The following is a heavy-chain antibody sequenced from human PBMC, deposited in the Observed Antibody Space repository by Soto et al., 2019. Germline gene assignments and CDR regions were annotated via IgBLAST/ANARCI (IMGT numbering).Heavy chain of an antibody. D-gene: IGHD3-10*01. CDR2: IYHSGST. CDR3: ARRAIYGSGRGYYYYYGMDV. Sequence: NPSETLSLTCAVSGGSISSGGYPWSWIRQPPGKGLEWIGYIYHSGSTYYNPSLKSRVTISVDRSKNQFSLKLSSVTAADAAVYYCARRAIYGSGRGYYYYYGMDVWGQGTTVTVSS. J-gene: IGHJ6*02. V-gene: IGHV4-30-2*01. CDR1: GGSISSGGYP.